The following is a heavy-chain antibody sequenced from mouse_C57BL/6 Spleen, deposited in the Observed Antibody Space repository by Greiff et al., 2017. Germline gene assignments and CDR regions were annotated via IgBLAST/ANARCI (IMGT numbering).Heavy chain of an antibody. D-gene: IGHD5-1*01. V-gene: IGHV8-12*01. CDR2: IYWDDDK. Sequence: QVTLKECGPGILQSSQTLSLTCSFSGFSLSTSGMGVSWIRQPSGKGLEWLAHIYWDDDKRYNPSLKSRLTISKDTSRNQVFLKITSVDTADTATYYCARNLPYWYFDVWGTGTTVTVSS. CDR1: GFSLSTSGMG. J-gene: IGHJ1*03. CDR3: ARNLPYWYFDV.